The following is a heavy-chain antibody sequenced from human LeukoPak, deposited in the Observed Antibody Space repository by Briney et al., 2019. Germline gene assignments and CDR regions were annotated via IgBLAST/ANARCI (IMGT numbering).Heavy chain of an antibody. J-gene: IGHJ5*02. CDR1: GGSISSGGYP. CDR3: ARDRDGSGKGFDP. CDR2: IYHSGST. Sequence: SETLSLTCAVSGGSISSGGYPWSWIRQPPGKGLEWIGYIYHSGSTYYNPSLKSRVTISVDRSKNQFSLKLSSVTAADTAVYYCARDRDGSGKGFDPWGQGTLVTVSS. D-gene: IGHD3-10*01. V-gene: IGHV4-30-2*01.